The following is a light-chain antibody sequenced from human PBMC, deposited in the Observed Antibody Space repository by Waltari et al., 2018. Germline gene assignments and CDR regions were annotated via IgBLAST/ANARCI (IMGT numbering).Light chain of an antibody. CDR2: EVS. CDR3: CLYTTNFYV. V-gene: IGLV2-18*01. CDR1: SNDVGPFDR. Sequence: QSALTQPPSVSGSPGQSVTISCTGTSNDVGPFDRVSWYQQPPGTAPKLLIFEVSNRPSGFPDRFSGSWSGDTASLTISGLQAEGEADYYCCLYTTNFYVFAPATKVTVL. J-gene: IGLJ1*01.